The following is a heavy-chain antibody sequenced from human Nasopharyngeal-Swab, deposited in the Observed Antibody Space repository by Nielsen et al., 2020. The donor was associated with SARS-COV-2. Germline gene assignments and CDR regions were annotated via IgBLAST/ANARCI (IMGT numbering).Heavy chain of an antibody. V-gene: IGHV3-23*01. CDR3: AKDETYYDFWSGYFRWFDP. J-gene: IGHJ5*02. CDR2: ISGSGGSA. Sequence: WIRQPLGKGLEWVSAISGSGGSAYYADSVKGRFTISRDNSKNTLYLQMNSLRAEDTAVYYCAKDETYYDFWSGYFRWFDPWGQGTLVTVSS. D-gene: IGHD3-3*01.